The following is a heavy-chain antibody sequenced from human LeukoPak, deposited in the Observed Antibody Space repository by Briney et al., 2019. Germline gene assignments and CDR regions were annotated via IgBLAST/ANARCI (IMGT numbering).Heavy chain of an antibody. D-gene: IGHD3-22*01. CDR2: ISTSGSTK. Sequence: GGSLRLPCAASGFTFSSYEMNWVRQAPGKGLEWVSYISTSGSTKYYADSVKGRFTISRDNAKNSLYLQMNSLRAEGTAVYYCARDRDPGYNDSSGYRRVNAFDIWGQGTMVTVSS. CDR1: GFTFSSYE. V-gene: IGHV3-48*03. J-gene: IGHJ3*02. CDR3: ARDRDPGYNDSSGYRRVNAFDI.